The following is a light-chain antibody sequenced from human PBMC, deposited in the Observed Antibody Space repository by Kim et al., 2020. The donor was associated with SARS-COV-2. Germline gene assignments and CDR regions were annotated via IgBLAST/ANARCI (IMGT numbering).Light chain of an antibody. CDR2: QDS. CDR1: KLGDKY. CDR3: QAWDSSNVV. Sequence: SYELTQPPSVSVSPGQTASITCSGDKLGDKYACWYQQKPGQSPVLVIYQDSKRPSGIPERFSGPNSGNTATLTISGTQAMDEAVYYCQAWDSSNVVFGGGTQLTVL. V-gene: IGLV3-1*01. J-gene: IGLJ2*01.